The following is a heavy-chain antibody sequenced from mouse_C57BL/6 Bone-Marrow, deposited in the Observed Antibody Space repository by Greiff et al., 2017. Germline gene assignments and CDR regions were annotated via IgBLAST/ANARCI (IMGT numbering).Heavy chain of an antibody. V-gene: IGHV5-4*03. Sequence: DVKLVESGGGLVKPGGSLKLSCAASGFTFSSYAMSWVRQTTEQRLEWVATISDGGSYTYYPDNVKGRFTISRDTAKNNLYLQMSHLKSADTAMYYCARGASYYFDYWGQGTTLTVSS. J-gene: IGHJ2*01. D-gene: IGHD3-1*01. CDR3: ARGASYYFDY. CDR1: GFTFSSYA. CDR2: ISDGGSYT.